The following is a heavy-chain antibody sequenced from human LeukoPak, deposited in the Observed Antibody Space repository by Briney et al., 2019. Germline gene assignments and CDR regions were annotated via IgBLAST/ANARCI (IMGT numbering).Heavy chain of an antibody. V-gene: IGHV4-34*01. CDR2: INHSGST. D-gene: IGHD3-9*01. CDR3: ARKRLRYFDWSNWFDP. CDR1: GGSFSGYY. J-gene: IGHJ5*02. Sequence: SETLSLTCAVYGGSFSGYYWSWIRQPPGKGLEWIGEINHSGSTNYNPSLKSRVTISVDMSKNQFSLKLSSVTAADTAVYYCARKRLRYFDWSNWFDPWGQGTLVTVSS.